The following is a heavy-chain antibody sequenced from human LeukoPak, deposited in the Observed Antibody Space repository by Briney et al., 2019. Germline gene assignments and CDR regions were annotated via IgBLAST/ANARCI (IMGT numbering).Heavy chain of an antibody. CDR2: IYTSGST. J-gene: IGHJ4*02. CDR3: ARDVPGGGQGY. Sequence: SETLSLTCTVSGGSISSGGYYWSWIRQPAGKGLEWIGRIYTSGSTNYNPSLKSRVTISVDTSKNQFSLKLSSVTAADTAVYYCARDVPGGGQGYWGQGTLVTVSS. V-gene: IGHV4-61*02. CDR1: GGSISSGGYY. D-gene: IGHD2-15*01.